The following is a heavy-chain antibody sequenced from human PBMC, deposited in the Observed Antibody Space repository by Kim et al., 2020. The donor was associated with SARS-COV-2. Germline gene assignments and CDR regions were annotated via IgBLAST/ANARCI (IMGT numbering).Heavy chain of an antibody. Sequence: GGSLRLSCAASGFTFSSYSMNWVRQAPGKGLEWVSSISSSSSYIYYADSVKGRFTISRDNAKNSLYLQMNSLRAEDTAVYYCASAVGVITFEGLSDYWGQGTLVTVSS. J-gene: IGHJ4*02. CDR3: ASAVGVITFEGLSDY. D-gene: IGHD3-10*01. CDR1: GFTFSSYS. V-gene: IGHV3-21*01. CDR2: ISSSSSYI.